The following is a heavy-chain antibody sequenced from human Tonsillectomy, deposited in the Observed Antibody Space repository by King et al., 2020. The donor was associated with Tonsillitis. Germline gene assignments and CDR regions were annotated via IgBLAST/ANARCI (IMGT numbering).Heavy chain of an antibody. CDR1: GFTFSSYS. J-gene: IGHJ4*02. Sequence: VQLVESGGGLVKPGGSLRLSCAASGFTFSSYSMNWVRQAPGKGLEWVSSISSSSSYIYYADSVKGRFTISRDNAKNSLYLRVNTLRAEDTAVYYWARDRDDLDSSGSYYDFTDNFDYWGQGTLVTVSS. CDR2: ISSSSSYI. V-gene: IGHV3-21*01. CDR3: ARDRDDLDSSGSYYDFTDNFDY. D-gene: IGHD3-22*01.